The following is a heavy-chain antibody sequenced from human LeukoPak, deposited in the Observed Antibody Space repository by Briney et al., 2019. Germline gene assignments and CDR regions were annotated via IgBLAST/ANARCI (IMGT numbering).Heavy chain of an antibody. V-gene: IGHV4-34*01. J-gene: IGHJ5*02. D-gene: IGHD3-22*01. CDR3: ARTSIYYDSSGYRS. CDR2: INHSGST. CDR1: GGSFSGYY. Sequence: SETLSLTCAVYGGSFSGYYWSWIRQSPGKGLEWIGEINHSGSTNYNPSLKSRVNISVDTSKNQFSLKLSSVTAADTAVYYCARTSIYYDSSGYRSWGQGTLVTVSS.